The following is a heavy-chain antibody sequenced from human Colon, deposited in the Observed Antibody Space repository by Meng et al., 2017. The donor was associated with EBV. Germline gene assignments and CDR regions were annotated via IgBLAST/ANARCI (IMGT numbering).Heavy chain of an antibody. CDR3: ARGGNFDP. D-gene: IGHD2/OR15-2a*01. CDR1: GYTFSTYT. J-gene: IGHJ5*02. V-gene: IGHV7-4-1*02. CDR2: ISTNTGTP. Sequence: QGRLVQLGSELKKPGASVKVSCKASGYTFSTYTINWVRQAHGRGLEWMGWISTNTGTPTYTQGFTGRFVFSLDTSVSTAYLQISSLKAEDTAVYYCARGGNFDPWGQGTLVTVSS.